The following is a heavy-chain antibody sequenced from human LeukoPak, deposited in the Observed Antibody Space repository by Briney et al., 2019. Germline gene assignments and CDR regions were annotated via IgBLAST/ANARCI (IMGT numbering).Heavy chain of an antibody. D-gene: IGHD6-6*01. CDR3: AKGAARPYAFDI. J-gene: IGHJ3*02. CDR1: GFTFSSYA. Sequence: GGSLRLSCAASGFTFSSYAMSWVRQAPGKGLQWVSVIYSDGSTYYADSVKGRFTISRDNSKNTLYLQMNSLRAEDTAVYYCAKGAARPYAFDIWGQGTMVTVSS. V-gene: IGHV3-23*03. CDR2: IYSDGST.